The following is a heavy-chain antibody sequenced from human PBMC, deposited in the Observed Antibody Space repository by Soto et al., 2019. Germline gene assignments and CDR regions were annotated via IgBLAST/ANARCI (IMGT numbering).Heavy chain of an antibody. CDR3: ARLGHTAMVPFPH. Sequence: GGSLRLSCAASGFTFSSYEMNWVRQAPGKGLEWVSYISSSGSTICYADSVKGRFTISRDNAKNSLYLQMNSLRAEDTAVYYCARLGHTAMVPFPHWGQGTLVTFSS. V-gene: IGHV3-48*03. CDR2: ISSSGSTI. J-gene: IGHJ4*02. CDR1: GFTFSSYE. D-gene: IGHD5-18*01.